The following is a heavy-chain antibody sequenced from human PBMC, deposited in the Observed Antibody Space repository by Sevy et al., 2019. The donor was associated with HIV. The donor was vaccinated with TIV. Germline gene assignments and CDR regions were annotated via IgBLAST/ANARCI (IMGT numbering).Heavy chain of an antibody. V-gene: IGHV1-18*01. CDR1: GYTFTSYG. CDR3: ARGLTTVVTPGNFDY. D-gene: IGHD4-17*01. CDR2: ISAYNGNT. J-gene: IGHJ4*02. Sequence: ASVKVSCKASGYTFTSYGISWVRQAPGQGLEWMGWISAYNGNTNYAQKLQGRVTMTTDTSTSTAYMELRSLRSDDTAVYYCARGLTTVVTPGNFDYWSQGTLVTVSS.